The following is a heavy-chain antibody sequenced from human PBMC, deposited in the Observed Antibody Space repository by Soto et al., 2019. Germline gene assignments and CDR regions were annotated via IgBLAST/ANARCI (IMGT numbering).Heavy chain of an antibody. D-gene: IGHD6-6*01. J-gene: IGHJ6*02. CDR1: GYNFAGYW. CDR2: IYPSDSDT. V-gene: IGHV5-51*01. Sequence: PGESLKISCKGSGYNFAGYWIAWVRQMPGKGLELMGIIYPSDSDTRYRPSFQGQVTISADKSISTAYLQWSSLKASDTAMYYCARRSIAAPYYGMDVWGQGTTVTVSS. CDR3: ARRSIAAPYYGMDV.